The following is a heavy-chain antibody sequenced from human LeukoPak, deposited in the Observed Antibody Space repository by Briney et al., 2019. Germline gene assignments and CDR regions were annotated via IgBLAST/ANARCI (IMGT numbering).Heavy chain of an antibody. CDR3: AKERVIAAVGTVGFDH. CDR2: ISGSGGST. CDR1: GFTFSNYP. Sequence: GGSLRLSCAASGFTFSNYPMSWVGQAPGKGLEWVSAISGSGGSTYYADSVKGRFTVSRDNSKNTVYLQMSSLRADDTAVYYCAKERVIAAVGTVGFDHWGQGTLVTVSS. V-gene: IGHV3-23*01. D-gene: IGHD6-13*01. J-gene: IGHJ5*02.